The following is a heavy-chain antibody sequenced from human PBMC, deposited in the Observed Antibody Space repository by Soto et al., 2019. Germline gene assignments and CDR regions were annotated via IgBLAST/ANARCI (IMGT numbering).Heavy chain of an antibody. D-gene: IGHD5-18*01. CDR2: IYSGGST. V-gene: IGHV3-53*01. CDR1: GFTVSSTY. CDR3: ARSGYSYGPFDY. Sequence: EVQLVESGGGLIQPGGSLRLSCAAPGFTVSSTYMSWVRQAPGKGLEWVSDIYSGGSTYYADSVKGRFTISRDNSKNTLYLQMNSLRAEDTAVYYCARSGYSYGPFDYWGQGTLVTVSS. J-gene: IGHJ4*02.